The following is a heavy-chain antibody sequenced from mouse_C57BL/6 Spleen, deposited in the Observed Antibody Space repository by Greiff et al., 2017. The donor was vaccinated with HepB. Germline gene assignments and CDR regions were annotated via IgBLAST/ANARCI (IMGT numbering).Heavy chain of an antibody. J-gene: IGHJ3*01. CDR3: TRDDWDVRFAY. D-gene: IGHD4-1*01. CDR1: GFTFSSYA. V-gene: IGHV5-9-1*02. Sequence: EVKLEESGEGLVKPGGSLKLSCAASGFTFSSYAMSWVRQTPEKRLEWVAYISSGGDYIYYADTVKGRFTISRDNARNTLYLQMSSLKSEDTAMYYCTRDDWDVRFAYWGQGTLVTVSA. CDR2: ISSGGDYI.